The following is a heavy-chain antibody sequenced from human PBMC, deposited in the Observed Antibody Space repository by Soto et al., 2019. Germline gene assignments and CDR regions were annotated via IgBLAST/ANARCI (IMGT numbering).Heavy chain of an antibody. CDR1: GASITSHY. Sequence: QVQLQESGPGLLKPSETLSLTCNVSGASITSHYWTWIRQSPGQGLEWIGYMFYGGTANYNPSLRGRVTISLDTSKNQFSLKLSSVTAADTSVYYCARNRGYYVTDYWGQGTLVTVSS. D-gene: IGHD1-26*01. CDR3: ARNRGYYVTDY. J-gene: IGHJ4*02. CDR2: MFYGGTA. V-gene: IGHV4-59*08.